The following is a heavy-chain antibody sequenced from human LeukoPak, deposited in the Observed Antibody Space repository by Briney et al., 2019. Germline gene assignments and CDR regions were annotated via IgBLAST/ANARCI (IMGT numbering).Heavy chain of an antibody. Sequence: ASVKVSCKASGYTFTNYTLNWVRQAPGQGLEWMGVINPSGGSTSYAQKFQGRVTMTRDTSTRTVYMEVNSLRSEDAAVYYCARQGTYSSAIGMGYWGQGTLVTVSS. J-gene: IGHJ4*02. CDR2: INPSGGST. CDR3: ARQGTYSSAIGMGY. D-gene: IGHD6-19*01. V-gene: IGHV1-46*01. CDR1: GYTFTNYT.